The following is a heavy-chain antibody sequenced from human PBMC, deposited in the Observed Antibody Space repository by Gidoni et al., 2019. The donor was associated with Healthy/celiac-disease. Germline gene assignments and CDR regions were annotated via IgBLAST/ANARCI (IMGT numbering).Heavy chain of an antibody. CDR2: IWYDGSNK. CDR3: GRDTNDAFDI. Sequence: QVQLVESGGGVVQPGRSLRLSCAASGFTFSTYGMHWVRQAPGKGLEWVAVIWYDGSNKYYADSVKGRFTISRDNSKNTLYLQMSSLRAEDTAVYYCGRDTNDAFDIWGQGTMVTVSS. V-gene: IGHV3-33*01. J-gene: IGHJ3*02. CDR1: GFTFSTYG.